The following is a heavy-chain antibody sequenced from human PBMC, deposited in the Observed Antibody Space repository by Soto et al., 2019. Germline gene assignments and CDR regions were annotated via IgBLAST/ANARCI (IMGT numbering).Heavy chain of an antibody. V-gene: IGHV4-39*01. Sequence: SETLSLTCTVSVGSINSRSYYWGWIRQSPGKGLEWIGSIYYSGSTYYNPSLKSRVAMSVDTSKNQFSLKLRSVSAADTAVYYCARQRTSVVTQAYFDDWGQGTPVTVSS. CDR1: VGSINSRSYY. CDR3: ARQRTSVVTQAYFDD. J-gene: IGHJ4*02. CDR2: IYYSGST. D-gene: IGHD2-21*02.